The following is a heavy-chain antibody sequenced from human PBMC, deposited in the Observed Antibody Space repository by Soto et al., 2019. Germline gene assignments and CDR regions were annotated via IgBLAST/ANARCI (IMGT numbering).Heavy chain of an antibody. V-gene: IGHV3-23*01. CDR2: ISANGVST. D-gene: IGHD6-19*01. CDR3: AKDHLAGSASGWSFDY. J-gene: IGHJ4*02. CDR1: GFTFSTYA. Sequence: PGGPLRLSCAASGFTFSTYAVSWVRQAPGKGLEWVSTISANGVSTFYADSVKGRFTISRDNIRNMMYLQLNSLRADETAVYYCAKDHLAGSASGWSFDYWGQGTLVTVSS.